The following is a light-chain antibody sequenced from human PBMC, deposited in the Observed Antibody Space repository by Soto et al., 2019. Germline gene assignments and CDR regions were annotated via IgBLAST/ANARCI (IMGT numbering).Light chain of an antibody. CDR3: SSYTSSSTRLYV. Sequence: QSALTQPASVSGSPGQSITISCTGTSSDVGGYNYVSWYQQHPGKAPKLMIYDVSNRPSGVSNRFSGSKSGNTASLTISGLQAEDAADYYCSSYTSSSTRLYVFGAGTKLTVL. CDR2: DVS. J-gene: IGLJ1*01. V-gene: IGLV2-14*01. CDR1: SSDVGGYNY.